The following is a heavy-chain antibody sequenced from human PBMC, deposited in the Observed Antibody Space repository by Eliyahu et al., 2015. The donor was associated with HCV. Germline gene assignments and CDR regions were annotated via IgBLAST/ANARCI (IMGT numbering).Heavy chain of an antibody. CDR3: AKVFRAGYYDSSGSAFDI. CDR1: GFTFXSXA. J-gene: IGHJ3*02. CDR2: XSGSGGST. V-gene: IGHV3-23*04. D-gene: IGHD3-22*01. Sequence: EVQLVESGGGLVQPGGSLRLSCAASGFTFXSXAMXWVRQAXGKGLEXVXXXSGSGGSTYYADSVKGRFTISRDNSKNTLYLQMNSLRAEDTAVYYCAKVFRAGYYDSSGSAFDIWGQGTMVTVSS.